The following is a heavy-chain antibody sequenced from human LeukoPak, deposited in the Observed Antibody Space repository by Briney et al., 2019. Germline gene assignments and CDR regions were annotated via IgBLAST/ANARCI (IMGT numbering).Heavy chain of an antibody. Sequence: SETLSLTCTVSGGSISSGGYYWRWIRQHPGKGLEWIGYIYYSGSTYYNPSLKSRVTISVDTSKNQFSLKLSSVTAADTAVYYCARSPGYCSSTSCYGGLPWFDPWGQGTLVTVSS. D-gene: IGHD2-2*01. V-gene: IGHV4-31*03. CDR3: ARSPGYCSSTSCYGGLPWFDP. CDR1: GGSISSGGYY. J-gene: IGHJ5*02. CDR2: IYYSGST.